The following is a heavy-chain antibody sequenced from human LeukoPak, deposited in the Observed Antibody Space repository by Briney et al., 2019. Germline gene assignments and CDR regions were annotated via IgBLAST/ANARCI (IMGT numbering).Heavy chain of an antibody. CDR1: GFTFSSYW. Sequence: GGSLRLSGAASGFTFSSYWMNWVRQAPGKGLDWVSAIDSTGDYTYHADSAKGRLTISRDNSKNTLYLQMDSLRAEDTAIYYCAKGSSGGRPYYFDYWGQGTLVTVSS. CDR2: IDSTGDYT. V-gene: IGHV3-23*01. J-gene: IGHJ4*02. CDR3: AKGSSGGRPYYFDY. D-gene: IGHD3-22*01.